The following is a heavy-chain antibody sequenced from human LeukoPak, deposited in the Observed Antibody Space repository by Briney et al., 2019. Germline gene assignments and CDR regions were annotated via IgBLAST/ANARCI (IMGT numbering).Heavy chain of an antibody. J-gene: IGHJ6*03. V-gene: IGHV3-23*01. CDR3: ARGGYGHNMDV. D-gene: IGHD3-10*01. Sequence: GGSLRLSCAASGFTFNNFAMSWVRQAPGKGLDWVSGLSGSGSSTFYADSVKGRFTVSRDNAKNTVYLQMSSLRAEDTAVYYCARGGYGHNMDVWGEGTTVTVSS. CDR2: LSGSGSST. CDR1: GFTFNNFA.